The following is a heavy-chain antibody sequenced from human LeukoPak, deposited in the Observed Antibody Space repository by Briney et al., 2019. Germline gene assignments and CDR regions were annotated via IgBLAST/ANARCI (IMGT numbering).Heavy chain of an antibody. CDR3: ARDAEYYYDSSGYYFDY. Sequence: PGGSLRLSCAASGFTFDDYGMSWVRQAPGKGLEWVSGINWNGGRTGYADSVKGRFTISRDNAKNSLYLQMNSLRAEDTALYYCARDAEYYYDSSGYYFDYWGQGTLVTVSS. V-gene: IGHV3-20*04. CDR2: INWNGGRT. J-gene: IGHJ4*02. CDR1: GFTFDDYG. D-gene: IGHD3-22*01.